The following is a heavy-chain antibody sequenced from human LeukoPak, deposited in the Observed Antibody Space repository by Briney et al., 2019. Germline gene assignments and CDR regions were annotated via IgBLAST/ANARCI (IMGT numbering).Heavy chain of an antibody. Sequence: ASVKVSCKASGYTFTSYYMHWVRQAPGQGLEWMGIINPSGGSTSYAQKFQGRVTMTRNTSISTAYMELSSLRSEDTAVYYCARGSRYCSGGSCLYYFDYWGQGTLVTVSS. J-gene: IGHJ4*02. V-gene: IGHV1-46*01. CDR3: ARGSRYCSGGSCLYYFDY. CDR1: GYTFTSYY. CDR2: INPSGGST. D-gene: IGHD2-15*01.